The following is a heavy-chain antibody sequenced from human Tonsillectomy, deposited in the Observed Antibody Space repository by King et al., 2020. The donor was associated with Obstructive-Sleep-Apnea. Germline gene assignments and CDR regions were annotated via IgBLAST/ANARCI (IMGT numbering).Heavy chain of an antibody. V-gene: IGHV4-38-2*02. CDR1: GYSISSGYY. CDR2: IYHSGST. D-gene: IGHD2-2*01. CDR3: ARDRQVVPAATYDY. J-gene: IGHJ4*02. Sequence: VQLQESGPGLVKPSETLSLTYTVSGYSISSGYYWGWIRQPPGKGLEWIVSIYHSGSTYYNPSLNSRVTISVDTSKNQFSLKLSSVTAADTAVYYCARDRQVVPAATYDYWGQGTLVTVSS.